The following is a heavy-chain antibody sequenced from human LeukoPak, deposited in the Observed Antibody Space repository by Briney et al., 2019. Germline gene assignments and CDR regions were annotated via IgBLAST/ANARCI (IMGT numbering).Heavy chain of an antibody. CDR3: ARLCLHVVKDNWFDP. D-gene: IGHD2-2*01. V-gene: IGHV4-39*07. CDR1: GDSISTSNSY. Sequence: KASETLSLTCTVSGDSISTSNSYWGWIRQPPGKGLEWIGSIYYSGNTYYSPSLRSRVTISLDTSRNQFSLKLSSVTAADTAVYYCARLCLHVVKDNWFDPWGQGTLVTVSS. CDR2: IYYSGNT. J-gene: IGHJ5*02.